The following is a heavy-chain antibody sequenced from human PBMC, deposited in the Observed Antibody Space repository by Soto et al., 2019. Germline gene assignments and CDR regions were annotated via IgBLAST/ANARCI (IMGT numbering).Heavy chain of an antibody. Sequence: KASETLSLTCTVSGGSISSGDYYWSWIRQPPGKGLEWIGYIYYSGSTYYNPSLKSRVTISVDTSKNQFSLKLSSVTAADTAVYYCARAISITIFGVVIATFDYWGQGTLVTVSS. CDR3: ARAISITIFGVVIATFDY. CDR1: GGSISSGDYY. CDR2: IYYSGST. D-gene: IGHD3-3*01. V-gene: IGHV4-30-4*01. J-gene: IGHJ4*02.